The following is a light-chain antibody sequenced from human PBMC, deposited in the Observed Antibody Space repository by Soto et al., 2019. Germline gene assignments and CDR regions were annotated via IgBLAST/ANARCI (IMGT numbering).Light chain of an antibody. Sequence: QSVLTQPPSVSAAPGQYITISCSGSSSNLAYNSLSWYQQLPGTAPKLLIYDDNQRPSGIPARFSGSKSGTSATLGISGLETGDEADYDCGAWDDSLNVYVFGSGTKVTVL. V-gene: IGLV1-51*01. CDR2: DDN. CDR3: GAWDDSLNVYV. CDR1: SSNLAYNS. J-gene: IGLJ1*01.